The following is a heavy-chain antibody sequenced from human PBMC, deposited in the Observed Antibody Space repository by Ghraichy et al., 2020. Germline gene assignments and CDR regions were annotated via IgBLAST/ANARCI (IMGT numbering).Heavy chain of an antibody. CDR3: VRWEVFGDYGSK. D-gene: IGHD4/OR15-4a*01. Sequence: GGSLRLSCAASGFTFSSGWMYWVRQAPGKGLMWVSLISADGSNTFYADAVKGRFSISRDNAKNTLYLEMSSLRAEDTAVYYCVRWEVFGDYGSKWGQGTLVTVAS. J-gene: IGHJ4*02. V-gene: IGHV3-74*01. CDR1: GFTFSSGW. CDR2: ISADGSNT.